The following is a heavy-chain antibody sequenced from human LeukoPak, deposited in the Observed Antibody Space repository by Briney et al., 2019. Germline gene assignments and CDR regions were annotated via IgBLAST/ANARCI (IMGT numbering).Heavy chain of an antibody. J-gene: IGHJ4*02. D-gene: IGHD3-22*01. CDR3: AKDSSGYYVYYFDY. CDR2: ISYDGSNK. V-gene: IGHV3-30-3*01. Sequence: GGSLRLSCAASGFTFSSHAMHWVRQAPGKGLEWVALISYDGSNKYYADSVKGRFTISRDNSKNTLYLQMNSLRAEDTAVYYCAKDSSGYYVYYFDYWGQGTLVTVSS. CDR1: GFTFSSHA.